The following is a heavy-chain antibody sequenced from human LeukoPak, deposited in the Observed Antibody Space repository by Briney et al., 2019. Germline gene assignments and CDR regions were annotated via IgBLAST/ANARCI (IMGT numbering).Heavy chain of an antibody. CDR3: ARVYAGYCSGGSCYSDYFDY. CDR2: INAGNGNT. CDR1: GYTFTSYA. D-gene: IGHD2-15*01. V-gene: IGHV1-3*01. J-gene: IGHJ4*02. Sequence: ASVKVSCKASGYTFTSYAMHWVRQAPGQRLEWMGWINAGNGNTKYSQKFQGRVTITRDTSASTAYMELSSLRSEDTAVYCCARVYAGYCSGGSCYSDYFDYWGQGTLVTVSS.